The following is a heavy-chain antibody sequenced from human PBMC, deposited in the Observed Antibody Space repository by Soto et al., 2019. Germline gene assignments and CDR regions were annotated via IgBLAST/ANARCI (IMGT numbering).Heavy chain of an antibody. D-gene: IGHD5-18*01. CDR2: IYYSGST. J-gene: IGHJ6*02. CDR3: AKLSDTAFGGMDV. CDR1: GGSISSYY. V-gene: IGHV4-59*01. Sequence: PSETLSLTCTVSGGSISSYYWSWIRQPPGKGLEWIGYIYYSGSTNYNPSLKSRVTISVDTSKNQFSLKLSSVTAADTAVYYCAKLSDTAFGGMDVWGQGTTVTVSS.